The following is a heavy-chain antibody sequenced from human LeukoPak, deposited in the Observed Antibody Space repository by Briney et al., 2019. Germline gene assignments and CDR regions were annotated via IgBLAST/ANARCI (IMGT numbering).Heavy chain of an antibody. Sequence: PGGSLRLSCAASGFTFSSYSMNWVRQAPGKGLEWVSSISSSSSYIYYADSVKGRFTISRDDSKNSLYLQMNNLKTEDTAVYYCARGHYCSSTSCYLPQYYFDYWGQGTLVTVSS. CDR1: GFTFSSYS. CDR3: ARGHYCSSTSCYLPQYYFDY. J-gene: IGHJ4*02. CDR2: ISSSSSYI. D-gene: IGHD2-2*01. V-gene: IGHV3-21*04.